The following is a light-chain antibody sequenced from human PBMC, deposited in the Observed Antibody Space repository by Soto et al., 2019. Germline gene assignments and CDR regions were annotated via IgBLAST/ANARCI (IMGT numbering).Light chain of an antibody. CDR1: QSFSSSY. Sequence: EIVLTQSPGTLSLSPGERATLSCRASQSFSSSYLAWYQQRPGQAPRLLIYGGSSRATGIPDRFSGSGYGTDFTLTISRLAPEDFAVYYCQQSGTSPSWTFGQGTKVEIK. CDR2: GGS. J-gene: IGKJ1*01. CDR3: QQSGTSPSWT. V-gene: IGKV3-20*01.